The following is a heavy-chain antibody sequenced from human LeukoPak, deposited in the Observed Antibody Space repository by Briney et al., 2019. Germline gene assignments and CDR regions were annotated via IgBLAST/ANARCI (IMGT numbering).Heavy chain of an antibody. J-gene: IGHJ4*02. CDR2: ISSSGSTI. CDR1: GFTFSRYA. D-gene: IGHD3-3*01. CDR3: ARDQTYYDFWSGYFRERGYFDY. V-gene: IGHV3-48*03. Sequence: GGSLRLSCAASGFTFSRYAMHWVRQAPGKGLEWVSYISSSGSTIYYADSVKGRFTISRDNAKNSLYLQMNSLRAEDTAVYYCARDQTYYDFWSGYFRERGYFDYWGQGTLVTVSS.